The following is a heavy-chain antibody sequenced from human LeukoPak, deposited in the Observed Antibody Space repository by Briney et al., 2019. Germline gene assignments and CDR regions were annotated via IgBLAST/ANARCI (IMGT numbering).Heavy chain of an antibody. Sequence: SETLSLTCTVSGGSISSGGYYWSWIRQPPGKGLEWIGYIYYSGSTNYNPSLKSRVTISVDTSKNQFSLKLSSVTAADTAVYYCARVYYYGMDVWGQGTTVTVSS. CDR2: IYYSGST. V-gene: IGHV4-61*08. CDR3: ARVYYYGMDV. J-gene: IGHJ6*02. CDR1: GGSISSGGYY.